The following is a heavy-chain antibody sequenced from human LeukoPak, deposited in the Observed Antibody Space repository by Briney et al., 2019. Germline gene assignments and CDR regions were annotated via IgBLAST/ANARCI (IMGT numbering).Heavy chain of an antibody. CDR1: GGSISSYY. D-gene: IGHD6-13*01. J-gene: IGHJ3*02. CDR3: AGPRAAEGAFDI. V-gene: IGHV4-59*01. CDR2: IYYSGST. Sequence: SETLSLTCTASGGSISSYYWSWIRQPPGKGLEWIGYIYYSGSTNYNPSLRSRVTISVDTSKNQFSLKLSSVTAADTAVYYCAGPRAAEGAFDIWGQGTMVTVSS.